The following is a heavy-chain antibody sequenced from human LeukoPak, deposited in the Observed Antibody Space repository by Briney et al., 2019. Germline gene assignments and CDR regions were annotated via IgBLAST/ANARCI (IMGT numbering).Heavy chain of an antibody. Sequence: PGGSLRLSCAASGFTFSNYDMSWVRQAPGKGLEWVSGISGSGFTTYYADSVKGRFTISRGNSKNTLYVQMNSLRAEDTAVYYCAKSSNHYRPFDDWGQGTLVTVSS. V-gene: IGHV3-23*01. J-gene: IGHJ4*02. D-gene: IGHD3-16*02. CDR3: AKSSNHYRPFDD. CDR2: ISGSGFTT. CDR1: GFTFSNYD.